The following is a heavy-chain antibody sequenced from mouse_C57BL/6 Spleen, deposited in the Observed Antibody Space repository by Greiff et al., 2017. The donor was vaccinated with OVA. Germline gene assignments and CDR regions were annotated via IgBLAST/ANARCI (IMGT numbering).Heavy chain of an antibody. J-gene: IGHJ4*01. CDR2: IHPNSGST. CDR3: ARGDDYALYYAMDY. Sequence: VQLQQPGAELVKPGASVQLSCKASGYTFTSYWLHWVKQRPGQGLEWIGMIHPNSGSTNYNEKFKSKATLTVDKSSSTAYMQLSSLTSEDSAVYYCARGDDYALYYAMDYWGQGTSVTVSS. V-gene: IGHV1-64*01. D-gene: IGHD2-4*01. CDR1: GYTFTSYW.